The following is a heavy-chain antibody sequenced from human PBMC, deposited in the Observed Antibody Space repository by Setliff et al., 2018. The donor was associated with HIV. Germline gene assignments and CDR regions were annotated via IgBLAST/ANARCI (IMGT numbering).Heavy chain of an antibody. V-gene: IGHV4-4*02. J-gene: IGHJ4*02. Sequence: PSETLSLTCAVSGGSISSSNWWSWVRQPPGKGLEWIGSIYYSGSTYYNPSLKSRVTISVDTSKNQFSLKLSSVTAADTAVYYCARDVMEYFGNYFDYWGQGALVTVSS. D-gene: IGHD3-3*01. CDR1: GGSISSSNW. CDR2: IYYSGST. CDR3: ARDVMEYFGNYFDY.